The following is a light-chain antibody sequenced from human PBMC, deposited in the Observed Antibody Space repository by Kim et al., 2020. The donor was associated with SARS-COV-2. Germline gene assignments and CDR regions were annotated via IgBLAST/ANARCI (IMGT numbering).Light chain of an antibody. CDR2: AVN. CDR3: ISYAGNNVYV. Sequence: GQSVTSSCTGTSSNVGGYNYVTWYPQHPGKATKSMIYAVNRRPSGVSDRFSASKSGNTASLTVSGLQAEDEADYYCISYAGNNVYVFGTGTKVTVL. CDR1: SSNVGGYNY. V-gene: IGLV2-8*01. J-gene: IGLJ1*01.